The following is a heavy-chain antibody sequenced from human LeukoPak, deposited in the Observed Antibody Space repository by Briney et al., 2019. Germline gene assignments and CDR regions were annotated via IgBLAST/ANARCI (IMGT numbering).Heavy chain of an antibody. CDR3: ARASYSYDTSGRVPFDY. J-gene: IGHJ4*02. CDR1: GYSISNAYY. CDR2: LYHSGST. V-gene: IGHV4-38-2*02. Sequence: KTSETLSLTCTVSGYSISNAYYWGWIRQPPGKGLEWIGILYHSGSTYYNPSLKSRVTTSVDTSKNQFSLKLTSVTAADTAVYYCARASYSYDTSGRVPFDYWGQGTLVTVSS. D-gene: IGHD3-22*01.